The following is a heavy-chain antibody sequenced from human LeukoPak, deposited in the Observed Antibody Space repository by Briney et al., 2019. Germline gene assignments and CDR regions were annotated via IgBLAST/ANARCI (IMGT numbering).Heavy chain of an antibody. CDR3: ARGRSRDGYNYDY. V-gene: IGHV4-59*01. J-gene: IGHJ4*02. CDR1: GGSISTYY. D-gene: IGHD5-24*01. Sequence: SEILSLTCTVSGGSISTYYWSWIRQPPGKGLEWIGYIYSSGSTNYTPSLKSRVTISVDTSKNQFSLNLSSVTAADTAVYYCARGRSRDGYNYDYWGQGTLVTVSS. CDR2: IYSSGST.